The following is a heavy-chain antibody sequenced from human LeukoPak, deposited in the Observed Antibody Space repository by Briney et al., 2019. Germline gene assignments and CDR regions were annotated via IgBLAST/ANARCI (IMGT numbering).Heavy chain of an antibody. CDR1: GYTFTSYG. J-gene: IGHJ4*02. V-gene: IGHV1-46*01. Sequence: ASVTVSCKASGYTFTSYGISWVRQAPGQGLEWMGIINPSGGSTSYAQKFQGRVTMTRDMSTSTVYMELSSLRSEDTAVYYCARGYYGFWRTVGYFDYWGQGTLVTVSS. CDR2: INPSGGST. D-gene: IGHD3-3*01. CDR3: ARGYYGFWRTVGYFDY.